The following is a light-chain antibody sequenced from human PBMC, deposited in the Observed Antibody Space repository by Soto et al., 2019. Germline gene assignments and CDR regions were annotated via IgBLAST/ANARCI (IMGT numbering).Light chain of an antibody. Sequence: QSVLTQPPSASGTPGQRVTISCSGSSSNIGNNYVYWYQQVPGTAPRLLMYRASQRPSGVPDRFSGSKSGTSASLAISGLRSEDEADYYCAAWDDTLNGLVFGGGTKLTVL. CDR3: AAWDDTLNGLV. CDR1: SSNIGNNY. CDR2: RAS. V-gene: IGLV1-47*01. J-gene: IGLJ2*01.